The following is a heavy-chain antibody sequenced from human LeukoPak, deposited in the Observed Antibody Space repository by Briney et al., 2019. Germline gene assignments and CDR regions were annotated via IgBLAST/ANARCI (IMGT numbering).Heavy chain of an antibody. V-gene: IGHV3-48*01. CDR3: AKDRDRITTVRENIIMYWYFDL. J-gene: IGHJ2*01. CDR2: IGVGNSTK. D-gene: IGHD3-10*01. CDR1: GFTFSSYG. Sequence: GGSLRLSCAASGFTFSSYGFNWVRQAPGKGLEWVSYIGVGNSTKYYGDSVQGRFSISRDNSKNTLYLQMNSLRAEDTAVYYCAKDRDRITTVRENIIMYWYFDLWGRGTLVTVSS.